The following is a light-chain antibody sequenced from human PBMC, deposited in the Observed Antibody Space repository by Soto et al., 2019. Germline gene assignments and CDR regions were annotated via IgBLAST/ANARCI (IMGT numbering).Light chain of an antibody. CDR2: DVS. J-gene: IGLJ1*01. CDR1: SSDVGAYDY. V-gene: IGLV2-14*03. Sequence: QSVLTQPASVSGSPGQSITISCTGTSSDVGAYDYVSWYQQHPGEVPNLMIFDVSARPTGVSNRFSGSKSGNTASLTISGLQAEDEASYYCSSFTTSTSYVFGTGTKLTVL. CDR3: SSFTTSTSYV.